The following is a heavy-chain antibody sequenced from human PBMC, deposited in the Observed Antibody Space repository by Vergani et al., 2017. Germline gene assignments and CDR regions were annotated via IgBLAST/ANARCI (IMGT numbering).Heavy chain of an antibody. CDR2: IYHSGST. CDR3: ARSNMVTYYYYYYMDV. D-gene: IGHD2/OR15-2a*01. CDR1: GYSISSGYY. V-gene: IGHV4-38-2*02. J-gene: IGHJ6*03. Sequence: QVQLQESGPGLVKPSETLSLTCTVSGYSISSGYYWGWIRQPPGKGLEWIGSIYHSGSTYYNPSLKIRVTISVDTSKNQFSLKLSSVTAADTAVYYCARSNMVTYYYYYYMDVWGKGTTVTVSS.